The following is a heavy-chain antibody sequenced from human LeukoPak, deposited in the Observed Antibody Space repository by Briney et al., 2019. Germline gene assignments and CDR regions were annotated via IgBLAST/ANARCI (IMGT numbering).Heavy chain of an antibody. Sequence: PSETLSLTCTVSGGSISSYYGSWIRQPPGKGLEWIGYIYYSGSPNYNPSLKSRVTISVDTSKNQFSLKLSSVTAADTAVYYCARTASGSYSWIDAFDIWGQGTMVTVSS. J-gene: IGHJ3*02. D-gene: IGHD1-26*01. CDR2: IYYSGSP. V-gene: IGHV4-59*01. CDR1: GGSISSYY. CDR3: ARTASGSYSWIDAFDI.